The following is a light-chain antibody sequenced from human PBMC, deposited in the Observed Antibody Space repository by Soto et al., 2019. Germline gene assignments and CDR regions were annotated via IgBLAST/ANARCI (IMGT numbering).Light chain of an antibody. CDR2: KGT. CDR3: HQARSFPLT. Sequence: DIQMTQSPSSVSASVGDTVTVTCRAGQGISSWLAWYQHKPGRAPMLLIYKGTNLQLGVPSRFSGTAPETDFTFTLPIPTLQTDDSATYYSHQARSFPLTFGGGTTVDIK. V-gene: IGKV1-12*01. CDR1: QGISSW. J-gene: IGKJ4*01.